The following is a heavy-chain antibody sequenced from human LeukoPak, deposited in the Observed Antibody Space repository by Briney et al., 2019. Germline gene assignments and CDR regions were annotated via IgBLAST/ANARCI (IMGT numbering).Heavy chain of an antibody. V-gene: IGHV4-34*01. Sequence: SETLSLTCAVYGGSFSGYYWSWIRQPPGKGQEWIGEINHSGSTNYNPSLKSRVTISVDTSKNQFSLKLSSVTAADTAVYYCARGRYWWQQLVRIHFDYWGQGTLVTVSS. CDR1: GGSFSGYY. J-gene: IGHJ4*02. D-gene: IGHD6-13*01. CDR3: ARGRYWWQQLVRIHFDY. CDR2: INHSGST.